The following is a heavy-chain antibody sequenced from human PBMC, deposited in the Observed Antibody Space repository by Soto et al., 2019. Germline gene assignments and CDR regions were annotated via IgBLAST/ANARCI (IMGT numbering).Heavy chain of an antibody. CDR3: ASLHPPWSSSGFYSDY. CDR1: GGTFSSYA. J-gene: IGHJ4*02. Sequence: QVQLVQSGAEVQKPGSSVKVSCKASGGTFSSYAISWVRQAPGQGLEWMGGIIPIFGTANYAQKFQGRVTITADESTSTAYMELSSLRSEDTAVYYCASLHPPWSSSGFYSDYWGQGTLVTVSS. CDR2: IIPIFGTA. V-gene: IGHV1-69*01. D-gene: IGHD6-6*01.